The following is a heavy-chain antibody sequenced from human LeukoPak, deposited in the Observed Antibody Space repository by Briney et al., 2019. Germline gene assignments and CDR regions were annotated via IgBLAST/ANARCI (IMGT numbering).Heavy chain of an antibody. J-gene: IGHJ4*02. D-gene: IGHD2-15*01. CDR1: GFTFSSYS. V-gene: IGHV3-21*01. Sequence: NPGGSLRLSCAASGFTFSSYSMNWVRQAPGKGLEWVSSISSSSSYIYYADSVKGRFTISRDNAKNSLYLQMNSLRAEDTAVYYCARSRSSPHHYFDYWGQGTLVTVSS. CDR3: ARSRSSPHHYFDY. CDR2: ISSSSSYI.